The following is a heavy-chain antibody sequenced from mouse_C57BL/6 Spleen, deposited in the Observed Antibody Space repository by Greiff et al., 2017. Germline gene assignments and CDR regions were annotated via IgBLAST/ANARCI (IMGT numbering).Heavy chain of an antibody. J-gene: IGHJ4*01. Sequence: QVQLQQSGAELMKPGASVKLSCKATGYTFTGYWIEWVKQRPGHGLEWIGEILPGSGSTNYNEKFKGKATFTADTSSNTAYMQLSSLTTEDSAIYYCARTSYDYDGAYYYAMDYWGQGTSVTVSS. CDR1: GYTFTGYW. V-gene: IGHV1-9*01. CDR3: ARTSYDYDGAYYYAMDY. D-gene: IGHD2-4*01. CDR2: ILPGSGST.